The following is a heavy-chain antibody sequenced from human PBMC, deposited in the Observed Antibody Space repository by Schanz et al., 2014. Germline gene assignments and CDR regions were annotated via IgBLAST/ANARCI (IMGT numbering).Heavy chain of an antibody. CDR3: AKVRYSSGWRGDYFDE. V-gene: IGHV3-23*01. Sequence: EVQLLESGGGLVQPGGSLKLSCAASGFIFGSSVMAWVRQAPGKGLEWVSGISASGGDTYYADSVKGRFTISRDNSKNALYLQMNSLRAEDTAVYYCAKVRYSSGWRGDYFDEWGQGTLVTVAS. CDR2: ISASGGDT. J-gene: IGHJ4*02. D-gene: IGHD6-25*01. CDR1: GFIFGSSV.